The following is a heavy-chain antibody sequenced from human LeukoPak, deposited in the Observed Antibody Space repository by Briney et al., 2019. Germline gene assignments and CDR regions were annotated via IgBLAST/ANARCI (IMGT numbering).Heavy chain of an antibody. D-gene: IGHD6-19*01. V-gene: IGHV3-7*05. Sequence: PGGSLRLSCAASGFAFSSYWMSWVRQAPGKGLEWVANINQGGSEKYYVDSVKGRFTISRDNAKNSLFLQMNSLRAEDTAVYYCAGSSGWARYFDYWGQGTLVTVSS. CDR1: GFAFSSYW. J-gene: IGHJ4*02. CDR3: AGSSGWARYFDY. CDR2: INQGGSEK.